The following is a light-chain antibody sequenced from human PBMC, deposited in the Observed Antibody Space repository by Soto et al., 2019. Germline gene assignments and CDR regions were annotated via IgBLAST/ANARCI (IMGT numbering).Light chain of an antibody. CDR2: GAS. CDR3: QQYGSSHRT. V-gene: IGKV3-20*01. J-gene: IGKJ2*01. CDR1: HSVSSQF. Sequence: DIVLTQSPGTLSVSPGERATLSCRASHSVSSQFLALYQQKPVQAPRLLIFGASIRATGIPDRFSGSGSGTDFTLTISRLEPKDFEVYYCQQYGSSHRTFGQGTKLEIK.